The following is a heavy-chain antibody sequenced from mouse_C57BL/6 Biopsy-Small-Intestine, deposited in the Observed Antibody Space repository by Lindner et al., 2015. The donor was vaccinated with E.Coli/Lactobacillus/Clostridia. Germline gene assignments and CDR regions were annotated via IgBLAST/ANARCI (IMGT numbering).Heavy chain of an antibody. J-gene: IGHJ4*01. CDR1: GGTSAAM. D-gene: IGHD1-1*02. Sequence: SVKVSCKASGGTSAAMLSTGCDRPLDKDLSGWEGSFLSLVQQTTHRNSRGRVTITADESTNTAYMELSSLRPEDTAVYYCAMGWVAVAFFDYWGQGTLVTVSS. CDR2: SFLSLVQ. CDR3: AMGWVAVAFFDY. V-gene: IGHV1-81*01.